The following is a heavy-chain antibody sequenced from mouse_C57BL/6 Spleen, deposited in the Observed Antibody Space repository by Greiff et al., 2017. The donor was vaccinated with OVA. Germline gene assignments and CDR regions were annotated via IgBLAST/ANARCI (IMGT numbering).Heavy chain of an antibody. V-gene: IGHV1-15*01. CDR1: GYTFTDYE. J-gene: IGHJ2*01. Sequence: QVQLKQSGAELVRPGASVTLSCKASGYTFTDYEMHWVKQTPVHGLEWIGAIDPETGGTAYNQKFKGKAILTADKSSSTAYMELRSLTSEDSAVYYCTRSKLGRSDYWGQGTTLTVSS. CDR3: TRSKLGRSDY. D-gene: IGHD4-1*01. CDR2: IDPETGGT.